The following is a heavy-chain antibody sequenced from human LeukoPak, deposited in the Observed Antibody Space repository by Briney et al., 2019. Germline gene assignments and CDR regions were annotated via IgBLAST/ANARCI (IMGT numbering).Heavy chain of an antibody. CDR2: ISGSGGST. D-gene: IGHD4-23*01. CDR1: GFTFSSYA. Sequence: PGGSLRLSCAASGFTFSSYAMSWVRQAPGKGLERVSAISGSGGSTYYADSVKGRFTISRDNSKNTLYLQMNSLRAEDTAVYYCAKDRGTGNSEGGNNWFDPWGQGTLVTVSS. J-gene: IGHJ5*02. V-gene: IGHV3-23*01. CDR3: AKDRGTGNSEGGNNWFDP.